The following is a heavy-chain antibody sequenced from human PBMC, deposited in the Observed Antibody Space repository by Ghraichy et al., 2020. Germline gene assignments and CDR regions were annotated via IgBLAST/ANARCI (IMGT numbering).Heavy chain of an antibody. J-gene: IGHJ6*03. Sequence: GGSLRLSCAASGFTFSGSAMHWVRQASGKGLEWVGRIRSKANSYATAYAASVKGRFTISRDDSKNTAYLQMNSLKTEDTAVYYCTAFTLPGESSTSCQWCYYMDVWGKGTTVTVSS. CDR2: IRSKANSYAT. V-gene: IGHV3-73*01. D-gene: IGHD2-2*01. CDR1: GFTFSGSA. CDR3: TAFTLPGESSTSCQWCYYMDV.